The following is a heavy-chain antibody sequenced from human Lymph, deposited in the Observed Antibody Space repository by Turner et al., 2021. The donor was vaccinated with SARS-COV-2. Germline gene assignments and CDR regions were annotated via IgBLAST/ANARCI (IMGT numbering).Heavy chain of an antibody. CDR3: ARRRQWLVHWYFDL. D-gene: IGHD6-19*01. CDR2: LYYSGST. J-gene: IGHJ2*01. Sequence: QLQLKESGPGLVKPSETLSLTCTVSGGSISSSSYYWGWIRQPPGKGLEWIGSLYYSGSTYYNPSLKSRVTISVDTSKNQFSLMLSSVTAADTAVYSCARRRQWLVHWYFDLWGRGTLVTVSS. V-gene: IGHV4-39*01. CDR1: GGSISSSSYY.